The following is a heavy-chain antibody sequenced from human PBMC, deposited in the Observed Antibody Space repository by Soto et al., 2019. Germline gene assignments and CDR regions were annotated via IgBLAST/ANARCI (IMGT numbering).Heavy chain of an antibody. D-gene: IGHD5-18*01. J-gene: IGHJ4*02. CDR3: ARVRAYSYGYEDY. Sequence: ASETLSLTCTVSGGSMRSDDYYWSWIRQPPGKGLEWIGYIYHSGTTYYNPSLQSRVSISLDTSKNQFSLKLSSVTAADTAVYYCARVRAYSYGYEDYWGQGTLVTVSS. V-gene: IGHV4-30-4*01. CDR1: GGSMRSDDYY. CDR2: IYHSGTT.